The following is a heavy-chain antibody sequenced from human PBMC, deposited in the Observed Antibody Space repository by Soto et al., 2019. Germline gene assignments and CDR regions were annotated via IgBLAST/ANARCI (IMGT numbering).Heavy chain of an antibody. D-gene: IGHD1-26*01. J-gene: IGHJ4*02. V-gene: IGHV3-30*18. Sequence: GGSLRLSCAASGFTFDDYTMHWVRQAPGKGLEWVALISYDGSQKYYGDSVKGRFTISRDNSKNTLYLQMNSPRGEDTAMYYCAKTEYGSGRYDYWGRGTLVTVSS. CDR2: ISYDGSQK. CDR3: AKTEYGSGRYDY. CDR1: GFTFDDYT.